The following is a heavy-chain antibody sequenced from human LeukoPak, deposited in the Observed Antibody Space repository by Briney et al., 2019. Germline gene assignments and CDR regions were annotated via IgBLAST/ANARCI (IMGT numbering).Heavy chain of an antibody. Sequence: GGSLRLSCAASGFTFSSYAMSWVRQAPGKGLEWVSAISGSGGSTYYADSVKGRLNISRDNSKNTLYLQMNSLRAEDTAVYYCAKDSSLPGIAVAGYFDYWGQGTLVTVSS. CDR2: ISGSGGST. D-gene: IGHD6-19*01. V-gene: IGHV3-23*01. CDR1: GFTFSSYA. J-gene: IGHJ4*02. CDR3: AKDSSLPGIAVAGYFDY.